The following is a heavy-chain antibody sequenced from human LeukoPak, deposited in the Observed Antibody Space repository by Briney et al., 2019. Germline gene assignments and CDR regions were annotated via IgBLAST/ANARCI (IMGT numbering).Heavy chain of an antibody. D-gene: IGHD6-6*01. Sequence: SVKVSCTASGGTFSSYAISSVRQAPGQGLEWMGGIIPIFGTANYAQKFQGRVTITADESTSTAYMELSSLRSEDTAVYYCASTPQIAARPTYYFDYWGQGTLVTFSS. V-gene: IGHV1-69*13. CDR1: GGTFSSYA. J-gene: IGHJ4*02. CDR3: ASTPQIAARPTYYFDY. CDR2: IIPIFGTA.